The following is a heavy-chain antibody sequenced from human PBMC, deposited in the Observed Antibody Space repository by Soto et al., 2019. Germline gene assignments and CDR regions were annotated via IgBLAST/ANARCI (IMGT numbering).Heavy chain of an antibody. V-gene: IGHV3-48*03. CDR2: ISYSGSII. CDR3: ARDLGYDTSGSSPYYFDY. Sequence: GGSLRLSCAASGFTFSSFVMSWVRQAPGKGLEWISYISYSGSIIYYADSVKGRFTISRDNAKSSLYLQMNSLRDEDTAVYYCARDLGYDTSGSSPYYFDYWVQGTLVTVSS. CDR1: GFTFSSFV. J-gene: IGHJ4*02. D-gene: IGHD3-22*01.